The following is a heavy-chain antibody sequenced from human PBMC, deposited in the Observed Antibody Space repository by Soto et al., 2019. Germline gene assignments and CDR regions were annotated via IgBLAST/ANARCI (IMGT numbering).Heavy chain of an antibody. CDR3: VKGRGSYFVYFGLDV. CDR1: GFTFDDYA. D-gene: IGHD1-26*01. CDR2: IDWNGGST. V-gene: IGHV3-9*01. J-gene: IGHJ6*02. Sequence: EVQLVEAGGGLVQPGRSLRLSCVASGFTFDDYAMHWVRQTPGKGLEWVSSIDWNGGSTAYADSVKGRFTISRDNARNSQYLQMNSLRPEDTALYYCVKGRGSYFVYFGLDVWGQGTTVTVSS.